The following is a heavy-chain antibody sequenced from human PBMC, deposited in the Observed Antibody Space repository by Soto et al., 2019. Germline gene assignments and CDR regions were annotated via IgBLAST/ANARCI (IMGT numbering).Heavy chain of an antibody. CDR3: ARDGVGPFAY. CDR1: GGSVSTYY. V-gene: IGHV4-59*02. CDR2: TSYSGNT. Sequence: PSETVSLTCTISGGSVSTYYWSWIRQPPGKELEWIGLTSYSGNTNYNPSLKSRVAIAVDTSKNQFSLTLSSVTAADTAVYYCARDGVGPFAYWGQGTLVTVSS. D-gene: IGHD3-3*01. J-gene: IGHJ4*02.